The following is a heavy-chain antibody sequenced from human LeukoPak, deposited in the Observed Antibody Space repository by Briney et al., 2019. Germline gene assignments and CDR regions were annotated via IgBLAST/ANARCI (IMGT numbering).Heavy chain of an antibody. Sequence: GGSQRLSCAASGFTFSSYAMHWVRQAPGKGLEWVAVISYDGSNKYYADSVKGRFTISRDNSKNTLYLQMNSLRAEDTAVYYCARDFTPFIRTYYFDYWGQGTLVTVSS. CDR2: ISYDGSNK. CDR3: ARDFTPFIRTYYFDY. J-gene: IGHJ4*02. D-gene: IGHD3-10*01. CDR1: GFTFSSYA. V-gene: IGHV3-30*04.